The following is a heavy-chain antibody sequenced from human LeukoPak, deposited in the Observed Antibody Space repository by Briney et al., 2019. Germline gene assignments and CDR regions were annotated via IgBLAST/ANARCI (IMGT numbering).Heavy chain of an antibody. Sequence: GGSLRLSCAGSGFIFRNYAMSWVRQAPGMGLEWVSAISGSGAGINYADSVKGRFTISRDNSKNTLYLQMNSLRSEDTAVYYCAKNGRDDHDKYFFDFWGQGTQVTVSS. V-gene: IGHV3-23*01. J-gene: IGHJ4*02. CDR2: ISGSGAGI. CDR3: AKNGRDDHDKYFFDF. D-gene: IGHD3-9*01. CDR1: GFIFRNYA.